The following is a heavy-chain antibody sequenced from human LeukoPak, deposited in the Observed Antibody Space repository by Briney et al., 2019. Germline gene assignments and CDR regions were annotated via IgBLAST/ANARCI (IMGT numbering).Heavy chain of an antibody. Sequence: GGSLRLSCAASGFTFSSYWMSWVRQAPGKGLEWVANIKQDGSEKYYVDSVKGRFTISRDNAKNSLFLQMNSLRAEDTAVYYCARARSSWYSYSFDYWGQGTPVTVSS. CDR3: ARARSSWYSYSFDY. J-gene: IGHJ4*02. CDR1: GFTFSSYW. CDR2: IKQDGSEK. D-gene: IGHD6-13*01. V-gene: IGHV3-7*01.